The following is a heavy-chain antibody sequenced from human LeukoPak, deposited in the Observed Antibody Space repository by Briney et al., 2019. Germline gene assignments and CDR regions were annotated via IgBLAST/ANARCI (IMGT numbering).Heavy chain of an antibody. Sequence: GGSLRLSCAASGFTFTDYWMSWVRQAPGKGPEWVASIRQDGSEKTYVDSVKGRFTISRDNTKNSLSLQLNGLRAEDTAVYYCARDGTAAGLYFDLWGQGTLVTVSS. V-gene: IGHV3-7*01. CDR3: ARDGTAAGLYFDL. CDR2: IRQDGSEK. D-gene: IGHD6-13*01. CDR1: GFTFTDYW. J-gene: IGHJ4*01.